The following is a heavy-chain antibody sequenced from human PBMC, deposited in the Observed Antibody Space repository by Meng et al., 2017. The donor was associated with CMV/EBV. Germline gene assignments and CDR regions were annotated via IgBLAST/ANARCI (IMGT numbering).Heavy chain of an antibody. CDR1: GGSISSSSYY. V-gene: IGHV4-39*07. CDR2: MYQNGNT. D-gene: IGHD2-2*02. J-gene: IGHJ6*02. CDR3: ARGPRRGYCSSTSRYTEMSTIPRGYYYYGMDV. Sequence: GSLRLSCTVSGGSISSSSYYWGWIRQPPGKGLEWIGSMYQNGNTYHNPSLKSRVTISIDTSKNQFSLKLSSVTAADTAVYYCARGPRRGYCSSTSRYTEMSTIPRGYYYYGMDVWGQGTTVTVSS.